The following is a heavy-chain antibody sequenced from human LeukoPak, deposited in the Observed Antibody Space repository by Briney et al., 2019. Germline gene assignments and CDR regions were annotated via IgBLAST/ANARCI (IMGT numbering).Heavy chain of an antibody. Sequence: ASVKVSCKASGYIFSDYYMHWVRQAPGRGFEWMGWISRRSGATKIAEKFQGRVTLTRDTSISTAYVELTNLASDDTAVYYCMSWAGGNSDVASFDYWGQGTLVIVSS. CDR3: MSWAGGNSDVASFDY. CDR1: GYIFSDYY. D-gene: IGHD2-21*01. J-gene: IGHJ4*02. CDR2: ISRRSGAT. V-gene: IGHV1-2*02.